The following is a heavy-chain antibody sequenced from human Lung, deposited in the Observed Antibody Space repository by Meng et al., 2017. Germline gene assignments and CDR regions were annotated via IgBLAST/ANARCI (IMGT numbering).Heavy chain of an antibody. D-gene: IGHD1-26*01. J-gene: IGHJ4*02. Sequence: EVHLVESGGDLVKPGGSLRLSCAASGFYFNNAWMSWVRQAPGKGLEWVVRIKSNTDGGTAEYAAPVTGRFTISRDDSKSTLYLQMSGLRIDDTGVYYCTWDDKAVSDYWGQGTLVTVSS. CDR3: TWDDKAVSDY. CDR1: GFYFNNAW. V-gene: IGHV3-15*01. CDR2: IKSNTDGGTA.